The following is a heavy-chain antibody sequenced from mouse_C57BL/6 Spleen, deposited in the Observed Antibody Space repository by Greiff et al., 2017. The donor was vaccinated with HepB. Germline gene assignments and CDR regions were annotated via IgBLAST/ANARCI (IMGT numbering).Heavy chain of an antibody. CDR2: ISNGGGST. CDR1: GFTFSDYY. J-gene: IGHJ4*01. D-gene: IGHD3-3*01. CDR3: ARRREMDY. V-gene: IGHV5-12*01. Sequence: EVQLVESGGGLVQPGGSLKLSCAASGFTFSDYYMYWVRQTPEKRLEWVAYISNGGGSTYYPDTVKGRFTISRDNAKNTLYLQMSRLKSEDTAMYYCARRREMDYWGQGTSVTVSS.